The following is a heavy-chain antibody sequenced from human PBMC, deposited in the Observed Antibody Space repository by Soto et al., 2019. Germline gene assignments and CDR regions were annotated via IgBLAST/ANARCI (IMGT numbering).Heavy chain of an antibody. CDR1: GGSFSGYY. V-gene: IGHV4-34*01. J-gene: IGHJ4*02. D-gene: IGHD2-15*01. CDR3: ARGYAAPRAAD. Sequence: SETLSLTCAVYGGSFSGYYWSWIRQSPGKGLEWIGEINHSGSTSYNPSLKSRVTISVDTSKNQFSLKLSSVTAADTAVYYCARGYAAPRAADWGQGTRVTVSS. CDR2: INHSGST.